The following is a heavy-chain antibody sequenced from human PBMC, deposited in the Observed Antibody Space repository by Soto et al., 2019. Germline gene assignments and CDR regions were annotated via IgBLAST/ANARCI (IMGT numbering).Heavy chain of an antibody. V-gene: IGHV4-39*01. Sequence: KTSETLSLTCTVSGGSISSSSYYWGWIRQPPGKGLEWIGSIYYSGSTYYNPSLKSRVTISVDTSKNQFSLKLSSVTAADTAVYYCASVWGGVVIIKGDWFDPWGQGTLVTVSS. CDR2: IYYSGST. CDR3: ASVWGGVVIIKGDWFDP. J-gene: IGHJ5*02. D-gene: IGHD3-3*01. CDR1: GGSISSSSYY.